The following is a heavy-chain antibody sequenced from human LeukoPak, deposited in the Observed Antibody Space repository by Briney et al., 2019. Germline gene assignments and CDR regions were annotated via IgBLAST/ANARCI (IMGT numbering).Heavy chain of an antibody. CDR3: ARAAPGYMIAKKLDY. D-gene: IGHD3-22*01. J-gene: IGHJ4*02. CDR1: GDSISSGDYY. CDR2: ISSSGST. Sequence: SQTLSLTCTVSGDSISSGDYYWSWIRQPAGKGLAWIGRISSSGSTNYNPSLKSRVTISVDTSKNQFSLKLSSVTAADTAVYYCARAAPGYMIAKKLDYWGQGTLVTVSS. V-gene: IGHV4-61*02.